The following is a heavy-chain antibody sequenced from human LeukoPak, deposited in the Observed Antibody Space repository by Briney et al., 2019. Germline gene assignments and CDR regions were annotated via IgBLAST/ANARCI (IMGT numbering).Heavy chain of an antibody. CDR1: GFTFSNYN. J-gene: IGHJ4*02. CDR2: ITSRSSSI. Sequence: PGGSLRLSCAASGFTFSNYNMNWVRQAPGKGLEWVSYITSRSSSIYYADSVKGRFTISRDNAQNSLYLQMNSLIDEDTAVYYCARDSRFGKLLIPYIDYWGQGTLVTVSS. CDR3: ARDSRFGKLLIPYIDY. D-gene: IGHD3-10*01. V-gene: IGHV3-48*02.